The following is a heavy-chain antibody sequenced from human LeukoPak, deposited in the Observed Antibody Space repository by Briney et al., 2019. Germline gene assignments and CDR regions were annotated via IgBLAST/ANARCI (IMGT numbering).Heavy chain of an antibody. CDR1: GFSFSNYW. CDR2: INWNGGST. J-gene: IGHJ5*02. D-gene: IGHD3-22*01. CDR3: ARDSSAYLYNWFDP. V-gene: IGHV3-20*04. Sequence: PGGSLRLSCAASGFSFSNYWMSWVRQAPGKGLEWVSGINWNGGSTGYADSVKGRFTISRDNAKNSLYLQMNSLRAEDTAVYYCARDSSAYLYNWFDPWGQGTLVTVSS.